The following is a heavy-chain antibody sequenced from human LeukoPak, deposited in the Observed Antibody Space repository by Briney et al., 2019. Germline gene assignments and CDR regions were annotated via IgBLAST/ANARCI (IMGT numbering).Heavy chain of an antibody. Sequence: PSETLSLTCAVYGGSFSGYYWSWIRQPPGKGLEWIGEINHSGSTNYNPSLRSRVTISVDTSKNQFSLKLSSVTAADTAVYYCARGLRYCSGGSCYTPNWFDPWGQGTLVTASS. J-gene: IGHJ5*02. V-gene: IGHV4-34*01. CDR1: GGSFSGYY. CDR2: INHSGST. D-gene: IGHD2-15*01. CDR3: ARGLRYCSGGSCYTPNWFDP.